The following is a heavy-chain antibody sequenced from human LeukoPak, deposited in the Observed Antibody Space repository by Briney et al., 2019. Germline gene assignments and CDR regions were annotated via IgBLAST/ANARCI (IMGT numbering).Heavy chain of an antibody. Sequence: GGSLRLSCAASGFTFSTYSMNWVRQAPGKGLEWVSSISSSSSYIYYADSVQGRFTISRDDAKNSLYLQMNSLRAEDTAVYYCARDVNAAFDIWGQGTMVTVSS. CDR3: ARDVNAAFDI. CDR1: GFTFSTYS. V-gene: IGHV3-21*01. J-gene: IGHJ3*02. CDR2: ISSSSSYI. D-gene: IGHD3-3*02.